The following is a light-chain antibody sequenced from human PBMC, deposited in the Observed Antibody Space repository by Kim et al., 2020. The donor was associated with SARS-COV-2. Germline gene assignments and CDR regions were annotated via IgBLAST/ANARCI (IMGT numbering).Light chain of an antibody. CDR2: DAS. V-gene: IGKV3-11*01. CDR1: RSVSSS. J-gene: IGKJ4*01. CDR3: QDRSNWPPA. Sequence: LPGERATPSCRASRSVSSSLAWYQQKPGQAPRLLIYDASNRAAGIPARFSGSGSGTDFTLTISSLEPEDFAVYYCQDRSNWPPAFGGGTKVDIK.